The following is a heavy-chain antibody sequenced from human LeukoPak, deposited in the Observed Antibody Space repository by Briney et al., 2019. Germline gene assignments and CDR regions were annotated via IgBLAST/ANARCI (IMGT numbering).Heavy chain of an antibody. Sequence: PGGSLRLSCAASGFTVSSNYMSGVRQAPGKGLEWVSVIYSGGSTYYADSVKGRFTISRDNSKNTLYLQMNSLRAEDTAVYYCARDSSSWSDYFDYWGQGTLVTVSS. D-gene: IGHD6-13*01. V-gene: IGHV3-66*01. CDR3: ARDSSSWSDYFDY. J-gene: IGHJ4*02. CDR1: GFTVSSNY. CDR2: IYSGGST.